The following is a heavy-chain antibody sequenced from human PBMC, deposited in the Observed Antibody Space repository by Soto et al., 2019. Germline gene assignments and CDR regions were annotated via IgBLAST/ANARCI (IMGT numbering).Heavy chain of an antibody. V-gene: IGHV3-30*18. J-gene: IGHJ1*01. CDR1: GFTFSSYG. D-gene: IGHD6-19*01. Sequence: QVQLVESGGGVVQPGRSLRLYCAASGFTFSSYGMHWVRQAPGKGLEWVAVISYDGSNKYYADYVKGRFTSSRDNFKHTLYLQMNRLRYEDTGVYCCAKSAVARTFFLQSFQPWGQGTLVTVSS. CDR3: AKSAVARTFFLQSFQP. CDR2: ISYDGSNK.